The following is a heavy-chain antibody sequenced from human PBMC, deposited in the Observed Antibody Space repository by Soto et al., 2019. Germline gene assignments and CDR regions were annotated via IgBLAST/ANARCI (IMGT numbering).Heavy chain of an antibody. J-gene: IGHJ6*02. D-gene: IGHD3-22*01. Sequence: QVQLQESGPGLVKPSQTLSLTCTVSGGSISSGGYYWSWIRQHPGKGLEWIGYIYYSGSTYYNPSLNSRVTISVDTSKNQFSLKLSSVTAADTAVYYCARNNYDSSGTAVDVWGQGTTVTVSS. CDR2: IYYSGST. V-gene: IGHV4-31*03. CDR1: GGSISSGGYY. CDR3: ARNNYDSSGTAVDV.